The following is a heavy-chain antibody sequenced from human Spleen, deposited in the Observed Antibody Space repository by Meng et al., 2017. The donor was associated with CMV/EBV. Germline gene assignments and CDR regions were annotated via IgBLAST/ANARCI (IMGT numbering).Heavy chain of an antibody. V-gene: IGHV4-31*03. CDR1: GGSISSGGYY. D-gene: IGHD2-8*02. Sequence: TVSGGSISSGGYYWSWIRQHPGKGLECIGYIYYSGSTYCNPPLKSRVTISVDTSENQFSLKLSSVTAADTAVYYCARVRWGTYYFDYWGQGTLVTVSS. CDR2: IYYSGST. J-gene: IGHJ4*02. CDR3: ARVRWGTYYFDY.